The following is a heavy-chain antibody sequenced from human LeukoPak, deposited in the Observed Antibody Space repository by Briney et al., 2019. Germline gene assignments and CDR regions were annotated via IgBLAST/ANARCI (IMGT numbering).Heavy chain of an antibody. D-gene: IGHD3-10*01. V-gene: IGHV4-39*01. CDR1: GDSISSSSYY. J-gene: IGHJ4*02. CDR2: LYYSGST. Sequence: SETLSLTCTVSGDSISSSSYYWGWIRQPPGKGLEWLGSLYYSGSTYYNPSLKSRVTISVDTSKNQFSLKLSSVTAADTAVYYCARVDYYGSGSYHPFFDYWGQGTLVTVSS. CDR3: ARVDYYGSGSYHPFFDY.